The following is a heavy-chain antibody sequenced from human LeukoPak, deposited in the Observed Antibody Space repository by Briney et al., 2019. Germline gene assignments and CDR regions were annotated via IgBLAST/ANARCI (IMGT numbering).Heavy chain of an antibody. D-gene: IGHD4-17*01. Sequence: ASVKVSCKASGYPFDNFGLTWLRQAPGQGLAGMGWISAYNGNTHYAQKFRGRLTMTTDTSTTTAYLELRSLKSDDTAVYYCARDRLGGDLTGETLYWGQGTLVTVSS. V-gene: IGHV1-18*01. CDR2: ISAYNGNT. CDR3: ARDRLGGDLTGETLY. CDR1: GYPFDNFG. J-gene: IGHJ4*02.